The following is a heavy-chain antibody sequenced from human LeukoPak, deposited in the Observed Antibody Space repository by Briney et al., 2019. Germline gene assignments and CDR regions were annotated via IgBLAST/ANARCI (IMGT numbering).Heavy chain of an antibody. CDR1: GFAFSSYG. CDR2: IRYDGSNK. J-gene: IGHJ4*02. CDR3: AKGRGPEYSSSWYGFGY. V-gene: IGHV3-30*02. Sequence: TGGSLRLSCAASGFAFSSYGMHWVRQAPGKGLEWVAFIRYDGSNKYYADSVKGRFTISRDNSKNTLYLQMNSLRAEDTAVYYCAKGRGPEYSSSWYGFGYWGQGTLVTVSS. D-gene: IGHD6-13*01.